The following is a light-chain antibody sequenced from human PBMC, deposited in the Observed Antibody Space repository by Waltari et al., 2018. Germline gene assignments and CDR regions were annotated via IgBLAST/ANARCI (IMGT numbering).Light chain of an antibody. CDR1: SGHTSYA. V-gene: IGLV4-69*01. CDR3: QTWDTNIVV. J-gene: IGLJ2*01. Sequence: QLLVTQSPSASASLGASVKLTCTLSSGHTSYAIAWHQHQSEKGPRFLVSVNSDGEHTKGDGIARRFTWFSSCAVHYLTIYSLQSEDDADYYCQTWDTNIVVFGGGTKVTVL. CDR2: VNSDGEH.